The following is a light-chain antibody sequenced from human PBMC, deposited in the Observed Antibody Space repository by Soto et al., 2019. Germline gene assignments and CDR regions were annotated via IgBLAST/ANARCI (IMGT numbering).Light chain of an antibody. CDR3: SSYTSSSTPVV. V-gene: IGLV2-14*01. J-gene: IGLJ2*01. CDR1: SSDVGGYNY. CDR2: EVS. Sequence: QSALTQPASVSGSPGQSITISCTGTSSDVGGYNYVSWYQQHPGKAPKLMIYEVSNRPSGVSNRFSGSKSGNTASLTISGLQGEEEAGYYCSSYTSSSTPVVFGGGTKLTVL.